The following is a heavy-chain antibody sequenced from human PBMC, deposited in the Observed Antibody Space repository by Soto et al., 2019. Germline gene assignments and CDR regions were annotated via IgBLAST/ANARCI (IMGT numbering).Heavy chain of an antibody. CDR2: IYWNDDK. Sequence: QITLKESGPTLVNPPQPLTLTCTFSGFALSTSGVGVRWIRQPPGKALEWLALIYWNDDKSYSPSLKSRLTIAKDTSKNQVVLNMTNMDPVDTATYFCGRRPRYSNYVDYWGQGTLVTVSS. CDR3: GRRPRYSNYVDY. D-gene: IGHD4-4*01. J-gene: IGHJ4*02. CDR1: GFALSTSGVG. V-gene: IGHV2-5*01.